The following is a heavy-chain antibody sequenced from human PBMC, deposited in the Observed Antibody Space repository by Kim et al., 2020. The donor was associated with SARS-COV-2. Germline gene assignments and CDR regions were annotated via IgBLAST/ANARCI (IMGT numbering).Heavy chain of an antibody. J-gene: IGHJ6*02. D-gene: IGHD3-22*01. CDR1: GFTFDTYA. CDR3: AKVVVMDGYNYYYYYAMDV. Sequence: GGSLRLSCVASGFTFDTYAMSWVRQAPVKGLEWVSVISGNGSNKFYADSVRGRFTISRDNSENTLYLQMNSLRDEDTALYYCAKVVVMDGYNYYYYYAMDVWGQGTAVTVSS. V-gene: IGHV3-23*01. CDR2: ISGNGSNK.